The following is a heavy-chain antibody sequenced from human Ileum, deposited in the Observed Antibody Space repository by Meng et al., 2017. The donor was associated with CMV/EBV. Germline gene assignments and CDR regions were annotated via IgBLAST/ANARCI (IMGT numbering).Heavy chain of an antibody. CDR1: GFTFSSSW. CDR3: ARDGSYNFDY. CDR2: LTSDGRTT. Sequence: LRLSCAASGFTFSSSWMHWVRQVPGKGLVWVSRLTSDGRTTYADSVKGRFTISRDDATSTLYLQMNSLRAEDTAVYYCARDGSYNFDYWGQGTLVTVSS. V-gene: IGHV3-74*03. J-gene: IGHJ4*02. D-gene: IGHD1-26*01.